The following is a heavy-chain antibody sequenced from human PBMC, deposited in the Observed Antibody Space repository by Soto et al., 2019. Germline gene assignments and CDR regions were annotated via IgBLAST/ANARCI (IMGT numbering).Heavy chain of an antibody. CDR3: AKSPMVRTFHYGMDG. CDR2: INEDGSET. V-gene: IGHV3-7*05. D-gene: IGHD3-16*01. Sequence: EVQMVESGGNLVQPGGSLRVSCAASEVRFSFNWMSWVRQAPGKGLEWVADINEDGSETYYADAVKGRFTISRDDATNSLYLQMNSLRAGDTAVYFCAKSPMVRTFHYGMDGGGQGTTVTVSS. J-gene: IGHJ6*02. CDR1: EVRFSFNW.